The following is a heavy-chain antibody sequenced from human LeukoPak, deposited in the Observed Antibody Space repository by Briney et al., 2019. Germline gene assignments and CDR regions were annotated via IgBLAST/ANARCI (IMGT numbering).Heavy chain of an antibody. Sequence: ASVKVSCKASGYTFTGYYLHWMRQAPGQGLEWLGWINPNSGGTNPAQKFQGRVTMTRDTSISTAYMELSRLRSDDTAVYYCARGGTADEYSFDHWGQGTLVTVSS. CDR2: INPNSGGT. V-gene: IGHV1-2*02. J-gene: IGHJ4*02. CDR1: GYTFTGYY. D-gene: IGHD2-21*02. CDR3: ARGGTADEYSFDH.